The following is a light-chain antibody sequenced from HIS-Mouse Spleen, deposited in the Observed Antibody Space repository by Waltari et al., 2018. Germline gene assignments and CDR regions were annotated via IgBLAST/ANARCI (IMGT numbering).Light chain of an antibody. CDR3: YSTDSSGNHRV. CDR2: EDS. J-gene: IGLJ2*01. Sequence: SYELTQPPSVSVSPGQTARITCSGDALPKKHAYWYQQKSGQAPGLVIYEDSNRPSGIPERFSGSSSGTMATLTISGAQVEDEAEYYCYSTDSSGNHRVFGGGTKLTVL. CDR1: ALPKKH. V-gene: IGLV3-10*01.